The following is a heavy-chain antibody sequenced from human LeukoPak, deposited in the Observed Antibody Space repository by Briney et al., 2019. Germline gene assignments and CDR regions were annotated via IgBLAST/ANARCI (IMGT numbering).Heavy chain of an antibody. Sequence: GGSLRLSCAASGFTFSSYSLNWVRQASGKGLEWVSYISSSSSNIYYADSVKGRFTISRDNAKNSLYLQMNSLRAEDTAVYYCARDRQLTTPYYFDYWGQGTPVTVSS. CDR1: GFTFSSYS. D-gene: IGHD6-6*01. V-gene: IGHV3-48*04. CDR2: ISSSSSNI. CDR3: ARDRQLTTPYYFDY. J-gene: IGHJ4*02.